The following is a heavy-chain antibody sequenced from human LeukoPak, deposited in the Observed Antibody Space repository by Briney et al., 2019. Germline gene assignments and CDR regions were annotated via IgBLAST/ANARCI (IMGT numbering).Heavy chain of an antibody. CDR3: AREGAVAGELDY. CDR2: IYYSGSA. CDR1: GGSISSYY. Sequence: SETLSLTCTVSGGSISSYYWSWIRQPPGKGLEWLGYIYYSGSANYNPSLKSRVTISVDTSKNQFSLKLSSVTAADTAVYYCAREGAVAGELDYWGQGTLVTVSS. D-gene: IGHD6-19*01. J-gene: IGHJ4*02. V-gene: IGHV4-59*01.